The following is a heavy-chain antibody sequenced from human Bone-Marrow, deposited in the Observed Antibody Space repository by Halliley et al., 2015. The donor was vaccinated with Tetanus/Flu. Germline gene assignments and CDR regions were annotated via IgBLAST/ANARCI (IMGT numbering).Heavy chain of an antibody. CDR3: AREMSVGFGLGSYNFDY. Sequence: TSGHHIYYADSVKGRFTISRDNAKNSLYLQMNSLGFADTAVYYCAREMSVGFGLGSYNFDYWGQGTQVTVPS. D-gene: IGHD3-10*01. V-gene: IGHV3-48*03. CDR2: TSGHHI. J-gene: IGHJ4*02.